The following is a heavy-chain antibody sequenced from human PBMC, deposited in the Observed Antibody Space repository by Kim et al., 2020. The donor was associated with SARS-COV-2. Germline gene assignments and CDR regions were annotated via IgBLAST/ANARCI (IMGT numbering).Heavy chain of an antibody. D-gene: IGHD1-26*01. CDR1: GGTFSSYA. Sequence: SVKVSCKASGGTFSSYAISWVRQAPGQGLEWMGGIIPIFGTANYAQKFQGRVTITADESTSTAYMELSSLRSEDTAVYYCASIVGAIDYYYGMDVWGQGTTVTVSS. J-gene: IGHJ6*02. CDR2: IIPIFGTA. CDR3: ASIVGAIDYYYGMDV. V-gene: IGHV1-69*13.